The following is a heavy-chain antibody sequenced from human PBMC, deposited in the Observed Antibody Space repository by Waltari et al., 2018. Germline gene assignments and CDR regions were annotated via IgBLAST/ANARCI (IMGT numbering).Heavy chain of an antibody. J-gene: IGHJ4*02. D-gene: IGHD5-12*01. Sequence: EAAMVETGGGLVQPGHTLRLYCSGSGFMFGDHSTTGFRQARGKGREWGVVLMSKAYARSAGYDAAVSGRFVVSRDDAKSIASPQMNFLKPEDNDIYYYTRASGDGYILKAPSWGQGTLVTVSS. CDR1: GFMFGDHS. V-gene: IGHV3-49*03. CDR3: TRASGDGYILKAPS. CDR2: LMSKAYARSA.